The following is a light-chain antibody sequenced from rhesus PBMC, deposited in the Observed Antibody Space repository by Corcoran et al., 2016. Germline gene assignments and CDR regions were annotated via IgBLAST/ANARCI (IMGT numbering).Light chain of an antibody. J-gene: IGKJ4*01. CDR2: DAS. CDR3: LQHNVYPLT. Sequence: DIQMTQSPSSLSASVGDTVTITCRASQGISSYLNWFQQKPGKAPKLLIYDASSLESGVPSRFSGSGSGTYFTLTSSSLQPEDFAAYYCLQHNVYPLTFGGGTKVEIK. V-gene: IGKV1-28*03. CDR1: QGISSY.